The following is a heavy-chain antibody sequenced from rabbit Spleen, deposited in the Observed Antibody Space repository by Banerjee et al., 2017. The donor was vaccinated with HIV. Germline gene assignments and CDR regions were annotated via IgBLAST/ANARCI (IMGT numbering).Heavy chain of an antibody. D-gene: IGHD3-1*01. CDR2: IYADGGK. Sequence: QSVEESGGRLVTPGGSLTVSCKVSGIDLSSYAISWVRQAPGKGLEWIGIIYADGGKYYASWAKGRVTISKTSTTVDLKMTSPTTEDTATYFCARDGGYSRGHSFDPWGPGTLVTVS. CDR3: ARDGGYSRGHSFDP. V-gene: IGHV1S69*01. CDR1: GIDLSSYA. J-gene: IGHJ2*01.